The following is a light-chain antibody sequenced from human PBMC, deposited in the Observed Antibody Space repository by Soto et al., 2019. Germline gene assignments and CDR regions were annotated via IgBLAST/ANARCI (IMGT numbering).Light chain of an antibody. CDR3: QQYSSVWP. V-gene: IGKV3-20*01. J-gene: IGKJ1*01. CDR2: GAT. CDR1: QSFSSNY. Sequence: EIVLTQSPGTLSLSPGERATLSCRASQSFSSNYLAWYQQKPGQAPRILIYGATTRATGIPDRFSGSESGTDFTLTISRLEPEDSAVYYCQQYSSVWPFGQGTKVEIK.